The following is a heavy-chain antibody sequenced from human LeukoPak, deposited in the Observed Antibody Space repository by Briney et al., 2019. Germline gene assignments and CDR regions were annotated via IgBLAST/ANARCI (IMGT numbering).Heavy chain of an antibody. D-gene: IGHD5-18*01. Sequence: GASVKVSCKASGHTFTSYYMHWVRQAPGQGLEWMGIINPSGGSTSYAQKFQGRVTMTRDTSTSTVYMELSSLRSEDTAVYYCARVDTAMAFDYWGQGTLVTVSS. CDR1: GHTFTSYY. CDR3: ARVDTAMAFDY. J-gene: IGHJ4*02. V-gene: IGHV1-46*01. CDR2: INPSGGST.